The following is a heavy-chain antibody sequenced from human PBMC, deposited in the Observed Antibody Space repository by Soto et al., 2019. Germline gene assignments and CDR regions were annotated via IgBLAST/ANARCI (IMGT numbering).Heavy chain of an antibody. D-gene: IGHD6-6*01. CDR1: GFTFSSYW. Sequence: EVQLVESGGGLVQPGGSLRLSCAGSGFTFSSYWMHWVRQVPGKGLVWVSRINGEGGSPGYADSVKGRFTISRDNAKNTLYLQMNSLRVEDTAAYYCTREHPGSSSMALGYWGQGPLVTVSS. J-gene: IGHJ4*02. V-gene: IGHV3-74*01. CDR3: TREHPGSSSMALGY. CDR2: INGEGGSP.